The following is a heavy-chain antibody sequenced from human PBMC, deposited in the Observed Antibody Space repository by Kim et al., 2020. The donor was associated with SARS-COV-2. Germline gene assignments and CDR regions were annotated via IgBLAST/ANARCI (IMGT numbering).Heavy chain of an antibody. J-gene: IGHJ6*02. V-gene: IGHV1-58*02. CDR1: GFTFTSSA. D-gene: IGHD6-13*01. Sequence: SVKVSCKASGFTFTSSAMQWVRQARGQRLEWIGWIVVGSGNTNYAQKFQERVTITRDMSTSTAYMELSSLRSEDTAVYYCAADIGSSWYPMKDYYYYGMDVWGQGTTVTVSS. CDR2: IVVGSGNT. CDR3: AADIGSSWYPMKDYYYYGMDV.